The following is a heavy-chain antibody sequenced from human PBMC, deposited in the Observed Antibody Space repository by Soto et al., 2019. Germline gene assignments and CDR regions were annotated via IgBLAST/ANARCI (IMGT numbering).Heavy chain of an antibody. V-gene: IGHV3-30*18. CDR3: AKGNYDFWSGYYKDLYYFDY. CDR1: GFTFSSYG. Sequence: GGSLRLSCAASGFTFSSYGMHWVRQAPGKGLEWVAVISYDGSNKYYADSVKGRFTISRDNSKNTLYLQMISLRAEDTAVYYCAKGNYDFWSGYYKDLYYFDYWGQGTLVTVSS. CDR2: ISYDGSNK. J-gene: IGHJ4*02. D-gene: IGHD3-3*01.